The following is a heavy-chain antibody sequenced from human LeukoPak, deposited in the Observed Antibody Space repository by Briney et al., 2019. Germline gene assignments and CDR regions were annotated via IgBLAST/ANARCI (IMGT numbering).Heavy chain of an antibody. J-gene: IGHJ4*02. CDR2: VNHSGST. V-gene: IGHV4-34*01. D-gene: IGHD3-10*01. Sequence: SETLSLTCAVYGGSFSGYSWAWIRPPPGKGLEWIGEVNHSGSTNYSPSLKSRVTISVDTSKNQFSLKLSSVTAADTAVYYCARRDSYFYGSGTYPLFDYWGQGNLVTVSS. CDR3: ARRDSYFYGSGTYPLFDY. CDR1: GGSFSGYS.